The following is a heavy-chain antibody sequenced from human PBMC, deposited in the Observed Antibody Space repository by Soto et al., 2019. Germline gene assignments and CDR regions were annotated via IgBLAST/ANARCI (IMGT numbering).Heavy chain of an antibody. CDR3: ARGQALRGLYDILTGYYDY. D-gene: IGHD3-9*01. V-gene: IGHV3-72*01. Sequence: PGGSLRLSCAASGFTFSDHYMDWVRQAPGKGLEWVGRTRNKANSYTTEYAASVKGRFTISRDDSKNSLYLQMNSLKTEDTAVYYCARGQALRGLYDILTGYYDYWGQGTLVTVSS. CDR1: GFTFSDHY. J-gene: IGHJ4*02. CDR2: TRNKANSYTT.